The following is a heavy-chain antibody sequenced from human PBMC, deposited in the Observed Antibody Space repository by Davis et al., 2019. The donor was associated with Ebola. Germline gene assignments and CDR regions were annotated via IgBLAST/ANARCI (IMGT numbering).Heavy chain of an antibody. D-gene: IGHD2-2*01. V-gene: IGHV3-74*01. CDR2: INSDGSST. CDR1: GFTFSSYS. J-gene: IGHJ6*02. CDR3: ARDGVVPTAIIFDYGMDV. Sequence: GESLKISCAASGFTFSSYSMNWVRQAPGKGLVWVSRINSDGSSTTYADSVKGRFTISRDNAKNTLYLQMNSLRAEDTAVYYCARDGVVPTAIIFDYGMDVWGQGTTVTVSS.